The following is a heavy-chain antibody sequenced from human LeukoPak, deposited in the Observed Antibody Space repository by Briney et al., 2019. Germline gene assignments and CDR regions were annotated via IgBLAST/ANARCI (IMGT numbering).Heavy chain of an antibody. CDR3: ARDYTIFGVVNLFDP. CDR2: ISYDGSNK. CDR1: GFTFSSYA. J-gene: IGHJ5*02. V-gene: IGHV3-30-3*01. D-gene: IGHD3-3*01. Sequence: GRSLRLSCAASGFTFSSYAMHWVRQAPGKGLEWVAVISYDGSNKYYADSVKGRFTISRDNSKNTLYLQMNSLRAEDTAVYYCARDYTIFGVVNLFDPWGQGTLVTVSS.